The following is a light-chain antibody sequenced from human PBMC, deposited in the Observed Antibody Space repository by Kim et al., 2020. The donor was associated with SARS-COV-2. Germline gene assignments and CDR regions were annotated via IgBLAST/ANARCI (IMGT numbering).Light chain of an antibody. CDR1: QSVSSD. CDR3: QQYNKWPPT. J-gene: IGKJ1*01. V-gene: IGKV3-15*01. CDR2: GAS. Sequence: EIVMTQSPATLSVSPGERATLSCRASQSVSSDLAWYQQKPGQAPWLLIYGASTRATGIPARFSGSGSGTEFTLTISSLQSEDFAVYHCQQYNKWPPTFGQGTKVDIK.